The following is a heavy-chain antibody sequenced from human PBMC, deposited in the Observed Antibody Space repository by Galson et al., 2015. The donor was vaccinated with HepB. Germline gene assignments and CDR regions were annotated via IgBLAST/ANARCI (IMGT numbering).Heavy chain of an antibody. V-gene: IGHV3-33*06. J-gene: IGHJ5*02. Sequence: SLRLSCAASGFTFNNYAMHWVRQAPGKGLGWVAVIFYDGSNRYYADSVKGRSTISRDNSKNTLYLQMNSVRAEDTAVYYCAKSESFGEDVDVAFDPWGQGTLVIVSS. CDR2: IFYDGSNR. CDR3: AKSESFGEDVDVAFDP. D-gene: IGHD3-10*01. CDR1: GFTFNNYA.